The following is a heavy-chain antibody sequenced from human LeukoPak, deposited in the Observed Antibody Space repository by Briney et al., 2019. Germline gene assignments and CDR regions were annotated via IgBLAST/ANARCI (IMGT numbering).Heavy chain of an antibody. J-gene: IGHJ5*02. Sequence: SETLSLTCTVSGGSISSGSYYWSWIRQPAGKGLEWIGRIYTSGSTNYNPSLKSRVTISVDTSKNQFSLKLSSVTAADTAVYYCARGRFLAVRFDPWGQGTLVTVSS. CDR1: GGSISSGSYY. D-gene: IGHD6-19*01. V-gene: IGHV4-61*02. CDR3: ARGRFLAVRFDP. CDR2: IYTSGST.